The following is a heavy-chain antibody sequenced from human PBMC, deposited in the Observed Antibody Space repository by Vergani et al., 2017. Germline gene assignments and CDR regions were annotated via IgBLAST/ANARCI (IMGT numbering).Heavy chain of an antibody. CDR3: ARDRRWEHGFDS. D-gene: IGHD4-23*01. V-gene: IGHV4-59*01. Sequence: QVQLQESGPGLVKPSETLSLTCTVSGGSISSYYWSWIRQPPGKGLEWIGYIYYSGSTNYNPSLKSRVTISVDTSKNQFSLKLSSVTAADTAVYYCARDRRWEHGFDSWGQGTLVTVSS. J-gene: IGHJ4*02. CDR1: GGSISSYY. CDR2: IYYSGST.